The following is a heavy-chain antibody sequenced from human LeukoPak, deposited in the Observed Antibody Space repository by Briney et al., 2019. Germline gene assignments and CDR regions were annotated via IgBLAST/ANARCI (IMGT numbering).Heavy chain of an antibody. Sequence: SETLPLTCTVSSGSISSSSYSWGWIRQPPGRGLEWIGTVYYSGTTYYNPSLKSRVTMSVDTSKNQFSLKLSSVTAADTAVYYCARRETVVAWFDPWGQGTLVTVSS. CDR2: VYYSGTT. V-gene: IGHV4-39*01. D-gene: IGHD2-15*01. CDR3: ARRETVVAWFDP. J-gene: IGHJ5*02. CDR1: SGSISSSSYS.